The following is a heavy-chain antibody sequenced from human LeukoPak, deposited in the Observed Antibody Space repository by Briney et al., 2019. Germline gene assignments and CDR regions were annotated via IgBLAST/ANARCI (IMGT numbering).Heavy chain of an antibody. D-gene: IGHD2-2*01. V-gene: IGHV4-34*01. CDR1: GGSFSGYY. Sequence: ASETLSLTCAVYGGSFSGYYWSWIRQPPGKGLEWIGEINHSGSTNYNPSLKSRVTISVDTSKNQFSLKLSSVTAADTAVYYCARETSAATTEDWSDPWGQGTLVTVSS. CDR3: ARETSAATTEDWSDP. J-gene: IGHJ5*02. CDR2: INHSGST.